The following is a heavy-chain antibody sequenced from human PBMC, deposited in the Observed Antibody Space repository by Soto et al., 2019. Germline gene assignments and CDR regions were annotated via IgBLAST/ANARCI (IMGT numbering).Heavy chain of an antibody. Sequence: ASVKVACKASGYTFTDYDIHWVRQAPGQGLEWMGTVNPSGGHTTYAQHFLGRMTMTRDTSTSTLYMELASLTSEDTAIYFCARGGHVVVVTTALDYWGQGTLVTVSS. CDR3: ARGGHVVVVTTALDY. D-gene: IGHD2-21*02. CDR1: GYTFTDYD. CDR2: VNPSGGHT. V-gene: IGHV1-46*01. J-gene: IGHJ4*02.